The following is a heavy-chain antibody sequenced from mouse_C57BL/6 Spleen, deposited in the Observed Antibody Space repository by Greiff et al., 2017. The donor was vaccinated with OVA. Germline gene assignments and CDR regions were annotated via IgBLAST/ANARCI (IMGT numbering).Heavy chain of an antibody. V-gene: IGHV1-59*01. CDR2: IDPSDSYT. D-gene: IGHD2-3*01. CDR3: ARGWFGYYAMDY. CDR1: GYTLTSYW. Sequence: QVQLQQPGAELVRPGTSVKLSCKASGYTLTSYWMHWVKQRPGQGLEWIGVIDPSDSYTNYNQKFKGKATLTVDTSSSTAYMQLSSLTSEDSAVYYCARGWFGYYAMDYWGQGTSVTVSS. J-gene: IGHJ4*01.